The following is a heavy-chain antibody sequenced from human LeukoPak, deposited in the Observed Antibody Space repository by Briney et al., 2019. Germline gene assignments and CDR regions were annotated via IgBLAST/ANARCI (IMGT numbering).Heavy chain of an antibody. CDR1: GFTFSYYA. CDR2: ISGSGGRT. Sequence: PGGSLRLSCAASGFTFSYYAMSWVHQAPGKGLEWVSTISGSGGRTYYADSVKGRFTISRDNSKNTLHLQMNSLRAEDTAIYYCAKDDHFDYWGQGTLVTVSS. V-gene: IGHV3-23*01. CDR3: AKDDHFDY. J-gene: IGHJ4*02.